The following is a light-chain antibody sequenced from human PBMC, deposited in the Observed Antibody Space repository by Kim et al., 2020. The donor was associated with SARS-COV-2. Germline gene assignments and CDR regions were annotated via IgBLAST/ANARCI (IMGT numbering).Light chain of an antibody. CDR1: QSISNY. CDR3: QQSYNTPPYT. CDR2: AAS. V-gene: IGKV1-39*01. J-gene: IGKJ2*01. Sequence: DIQMTQSPSSLSASVRDRVTITCRASQSISNYLNWYQQKPGKAPKLLIYAASSLQSGVPSRFSGSGSGTDFTLTISSLQPEDFATYYCQQSYNTPPYTFGQGTKLEI.